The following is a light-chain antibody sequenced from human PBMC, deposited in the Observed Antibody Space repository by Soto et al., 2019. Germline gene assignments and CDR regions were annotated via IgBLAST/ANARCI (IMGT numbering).Light chain of an antibody. V-gene: IGKV4-1*01. CDR1: QSVLYSSNNENH. CDR3: QQYYSSRT. CDR2: WAS. Sequence: DIVMTQSPDSLAVSLGERATINCKSSQSVLYSSNNENHLAWYQQKPGQPPKLLIYWASTRESGVPDRLSGSGSGTDFTLTISSLQAEDVAVYYCQQYYSSRTFGQGTKVEIK. J-gene: IGKJ1*01.